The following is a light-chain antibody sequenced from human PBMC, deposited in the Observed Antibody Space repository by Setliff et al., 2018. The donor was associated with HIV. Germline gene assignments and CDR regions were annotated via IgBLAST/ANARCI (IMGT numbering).Light chain of an antibody. CDR2: EVR. J-gene: IGLJ1*01. Sequence: QSVLTQPASVSGSPGQSITISCTGTSSDVGGYSYVPWYQQHPGKAPKLIIYEVRNRPSGVSNRFSGSKSGNTASPTISGLQAEDEADYYCSSYASSNTLPFGTGTKGTVL. CDR1: SSDVGGYSY. CDR3: SSYASSNTLP. V-gene: IGLV2-14*01.